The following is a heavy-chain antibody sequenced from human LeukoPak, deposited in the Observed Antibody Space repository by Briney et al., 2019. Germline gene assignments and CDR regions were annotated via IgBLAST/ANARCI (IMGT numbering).Heavy chain of an antibody. CDR1: GFTFSSYW. CDR2: IKQDGSEK. Sequence: GGSLRLSCAASGFTFSSYWMSWVRQAPGKGLEWVANIKQDGSEKYYVDSVKGRFTISRDNAKNSLYLQMNSLRAEDTAVYYCARVRSGTWNGYEYWGQGTLVTVSS. J-gene: IGHJ4*02. CDR3: ARVRSGTWNGYEY. V-gene: IGHV3-7*01. D-gene: IGHD3-3*01.